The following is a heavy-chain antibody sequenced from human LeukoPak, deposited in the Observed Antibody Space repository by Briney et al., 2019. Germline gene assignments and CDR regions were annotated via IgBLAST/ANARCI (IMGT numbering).Heavy chain of an antibody. D-gene: IGHD1-26*01. CDR2: MNPNSGNT. Sequence: ASVKVSCKASGYTFTSYDINWVRQATGQGLEWMGWMNPNSGNTGYAQKFQGRVTMTRDTSTSTVYMELSSLRSEDTAVYYCARERVGATFFDYWGQGTLVTVSS. CDR3: ARERVGATFFDY. V-gene: IGHV1-8*01. CDR1: GYTFTSYD. J-gene: IGHJ4*02.